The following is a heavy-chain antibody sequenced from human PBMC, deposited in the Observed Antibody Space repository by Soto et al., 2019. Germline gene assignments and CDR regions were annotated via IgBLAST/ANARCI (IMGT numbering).Heavy chain of an antibody. CDR1: GGSFSGYY. CDR3: ARGFLGSYYSNWFDP. Sequence: QVQLQQWGAGLLKPSETLSLTCAVYGGSFSGYYWSWIRQPPGKGLEWIGEINHSGSTNYNPSLKSRGTISVDTSKNQCSLKLSALTAADTAVYYCARGFLGSYYSNWFDPWGQGTLVTVSS. V-gene: IGHV4-34*01. CDR2: INHSGST. D-gene: IGHD1-26*01. J-gene: IGHJ5*02.